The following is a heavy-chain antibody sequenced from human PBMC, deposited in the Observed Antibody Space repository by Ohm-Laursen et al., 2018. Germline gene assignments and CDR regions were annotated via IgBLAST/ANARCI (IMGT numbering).Heavy chain of an antibody. D-gene: IGHD5-12*01. CDR3: AKTWLFRGYDYYFDY. CDR1: GFTFSSYG. J-gene: IGHJ4*02. CDR2: ISYDGGNK. V-gene: IGHV3-30*18. Sequence: SLRLSCTASGFTFSSYGMHWVRQAPGKGLEWVAVISYDGGNKYYADSVKGRFTISRDNSKNTLYLQMNSLRAEDTAVYYCAKTWLFRGYDYYFDYWGQGTLVTVSS.